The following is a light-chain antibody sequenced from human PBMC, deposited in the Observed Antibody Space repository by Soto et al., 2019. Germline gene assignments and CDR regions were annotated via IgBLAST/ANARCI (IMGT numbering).Light chain of an antibody. Sequence: QTVVTQEPSLTVSPGGTVTLTCASSTGVVTSSHFPYWIQQKPGQAPRTLICNTNSRHSWTPARFSGSLLGGKAALTLSGAQPEDEGDYYCLLVYSSARVFGGGTQLTVL. CDR3: LLVYSSARV. CDR1: TGVVTSSHF. CDR2: NTN. J-gene: IGLJ2*01. V-gene: IGLV7-46*01.